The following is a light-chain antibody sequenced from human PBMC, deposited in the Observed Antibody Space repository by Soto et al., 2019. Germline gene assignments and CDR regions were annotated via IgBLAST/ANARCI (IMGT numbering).Light chain of an antibody. Sequence: EIVLTQSPGTLSLSPGERATLSCRASQSIANTYLTWYQQKPGQAPRLLIYGASARATGIPARFSGSGSGTECTLTISSLQSEDFAVYYCQHYNNWPFTFGQGTKLEIK. CDR3: QHYNNWPFT. J-gene: IGKJ2*01. V-gene: IGKV3-15*01. CDR1: QSIANTY. CDR2: GAS.